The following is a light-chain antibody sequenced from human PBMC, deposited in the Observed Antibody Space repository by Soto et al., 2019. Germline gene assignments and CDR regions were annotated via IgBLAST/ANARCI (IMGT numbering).Light chain of an antibody. Sequence: DIVMTQSPLSLPVTPGGAASISCRANQSLVHSDGIAYFSWYQQRPGRSPRRXIYKVSNRDSGVPARFSGSGSGTDFALKISRVEAEDVGVYYCMQGTHWPITFGQGTRLEIK. CDR1: QSLVHSDGIAY. V-gene: IGKV2-30*02. CDR2: KVS. J-gene: IGKJ5*01. CDR3: MQGTHWPIT.